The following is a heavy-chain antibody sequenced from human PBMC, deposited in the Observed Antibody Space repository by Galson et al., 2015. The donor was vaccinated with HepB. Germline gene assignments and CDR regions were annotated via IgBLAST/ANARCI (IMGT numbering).Heavy chain of an antibody. J-gene: IGHJ6*02. CDR2: ISHDGSNK. CDR3: ARDLGISRNYDYYSMDV. D-gene: IGHD3-16*01. CDR1: GFIFSNYA. V-gene: IGHV3-30-3*01. Sequence: SLRLSCAASGFIFSNYAIHWVRRAPGKGLQWVVVISHDGSNKYYIDSAKGRFTISRDNSQNILYLQMNSLRAEDTATYYCARDLGISRNYDYYSMDVWGQGTTVTVSS.